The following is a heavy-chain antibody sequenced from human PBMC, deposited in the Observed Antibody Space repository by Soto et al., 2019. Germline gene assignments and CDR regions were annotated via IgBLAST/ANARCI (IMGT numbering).Heavy chain of an antibody. CDR2: IITYNDNT. D-gene: IGHD3-10*01. J-gene: IGHJ4*02. Sequence: ASVKVSCKASGYTFTSYAMHWVRQAPGQRLDWLVWIITYNDNTIYAQKFQGRVTMTKDTSTSTAYMELRSLRSDDTAVYYCARAVPNYYASGSYIDYWGQGTLVTVSS. CDR1: GYTFTSYA. CDR3: ARAVPNYYASGSYIDY. V-gene: IGHV1-3*04.